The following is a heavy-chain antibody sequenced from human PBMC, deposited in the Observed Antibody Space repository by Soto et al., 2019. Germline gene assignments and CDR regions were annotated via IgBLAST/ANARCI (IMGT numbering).Heavy chain of an antibody. V-gene: IGHV5-51*01. CDR3: ARCDYGDYVLDAFDI. J-gene: IGHJ3*02. Sequence: GESLKISCKGSGYSFTSYWIGWVRQMPGKGLEWMGIIYPGDSDTRYSPSFQGQVTISADKSISTAYLQWSSLKASDTAMYYCARCDYGDYVLDAFDIWGQGTMVTVSS. CDR1: GYSFTSYW. CDR2: IYPGDSDT. D-gene: IGHD4-17*01.